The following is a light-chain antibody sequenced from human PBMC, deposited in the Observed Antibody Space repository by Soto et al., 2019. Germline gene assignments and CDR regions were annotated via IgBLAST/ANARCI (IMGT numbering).Light chain of an antibody. J-gene: IGKJ1*01. V-gene: IGKV1-5*01. CDR1: QSINIW. CDR3: QQTYSNPRT. Sequence: DIQMTQSPSTLSASVGDRVTITCRASQSINIWLAWYQQKPGKAPKLLIYDASSLQSGVPSRFRGSTSGTEFTLTISSLQPDDFATYYCQQTYSNPRTFGQGTKVEIK. CDR2: DAS.